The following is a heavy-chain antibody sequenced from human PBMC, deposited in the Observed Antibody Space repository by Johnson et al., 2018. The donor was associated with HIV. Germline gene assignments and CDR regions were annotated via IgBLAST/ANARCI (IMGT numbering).Heavy chain of an antibody. CDR2: INWNSGST. CDR3: THYSGSFYMGAFDI. J-gene: IGHJ3*02. D-gene: IGHD1-26*01. Sequence: VQLVESGGGVERPGGSLRLSCAASGFTFDYYGMSWVRQAPGQGPECVAVINWNSGSTGYADSVKGRFTISRDNAKNSLYLQMNSLRAEDTALYYCTHYSGSFYMGAFDIWGQGTMVTVSS. CDR1: GFTFDYYG. V-gene: IGHV3-20*04.